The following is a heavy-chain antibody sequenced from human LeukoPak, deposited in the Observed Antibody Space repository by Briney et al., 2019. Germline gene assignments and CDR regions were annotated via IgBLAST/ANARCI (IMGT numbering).Heavy chain of an antibody. CDR1: GFTFSSYA. J-gene: IGHJ6*02. V-gene: IGHV3-9*01. CDR2: ISWNSGTI. D-gene: IGHD3-22*01. CDR3: AKDADSSGYYGMDV. Sequence: PGGSLRLSCAASGFTFSSYAMSWVRQAPGKGLEWVSGISWNSGTIGYADSVKGRFTISRDNAKNSLYLQMNSLRAEDTALYYCAKDADSSGYYGMDVWGQGTTVTVS.